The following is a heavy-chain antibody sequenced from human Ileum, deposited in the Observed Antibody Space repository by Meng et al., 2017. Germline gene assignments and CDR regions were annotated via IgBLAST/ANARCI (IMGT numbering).Heavy chain of an antibody. Sequence: VRLQESGPGLVRPSQPLSLPCSVSGDSVISGSYYWNWIRQSAGKGLEWIGYINYSGTAYYHASLGSRVSMSIDTSKNQFSLKLTSVTAADTAVYYCTRDQTSNGWGSFDSWGQGTLVTVSS. CDR3: TRDQTSNGWGSFDS. CDR1: GDSVISGSYY. D-gene: IGHD7-27*01. J-gene: IGHJ4*02. V-gene: IGHV4-61*01. CDR2: INYSGTA.